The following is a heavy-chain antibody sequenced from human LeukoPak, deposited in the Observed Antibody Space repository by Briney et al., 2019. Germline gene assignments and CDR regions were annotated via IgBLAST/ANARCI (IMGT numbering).Heavy chain of an antibody. J-gene: IGHJ3*02. CDR2: IKQDGSEK. CDR3: ARVRIVGASHDAFDI. D-gene: IGHD1-26*01. CDR1: GFTFSSYW. Sequence: GGSLRLSCAAFGFTFSSYWMSWVRQAPGKGLEWVANIKQDGSEKYYVDSVKGRFTISRDNAKNSLYLQMNSLRAEDTAVYYCARVRIVGASHDAFDIWGQGTMVTVSS. V-gene: IGHV3-7*01.